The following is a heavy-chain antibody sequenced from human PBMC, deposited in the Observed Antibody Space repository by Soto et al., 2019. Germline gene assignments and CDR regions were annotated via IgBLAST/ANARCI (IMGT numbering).Heavy chain of an antibody. CDR2: IIPILGIA. J-gene: IGHJ4*02. V-gene: IGHV1-69*02. Sequence: QVQLVQSGAEVKKPGSSVKVSCKASGGTFSSYTISWVRQAPGQGLEWMGRIIPILGIANYAQKFQGRVTTTADKSTSTAYMELSSLRSEDTAVYYCAGQPPDYYFDYWGQGTLVTVSS. D-gene: IGHD6-13*01. CDR1: GGTFSSYT. CDR3: AGQPPDYYFDY.